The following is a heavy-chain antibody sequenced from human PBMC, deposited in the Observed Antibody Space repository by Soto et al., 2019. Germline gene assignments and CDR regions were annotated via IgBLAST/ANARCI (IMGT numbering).Heavy chain of an antibody. J-gene: IGHJ4*02. CDR3: AAGIGITFGGVTREFDY. V-gene: IGHV1-69*19. D-gene: IGHD3-16*01. Sequence: QVQLVQSGAEVRKAGSSVRVSCKVSGGSFTTLAFSWVRQAPGQGLGWKGRIIPLFETPNYAQKFQGRVAMFADESTNTTYMELSSLTSEDPAVYYCAAGIGITFGGVTREFDYWGQGTLVTVSS. CDR1: GGSFTTLA. CDR2: IIPLFETP.